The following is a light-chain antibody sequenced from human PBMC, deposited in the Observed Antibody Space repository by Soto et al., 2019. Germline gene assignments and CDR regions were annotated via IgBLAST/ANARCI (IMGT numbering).Light chain of an antibody. V-gene: IGKV1-39*01. CDR2: AAS. CDR1: QSITSH. J-gene: IGKJ4*01. Sequence: QMTQSPSSLFAPVGDRVTITCRSSQSITSHLNWYQQKVGQSPKLLIYAASTLQSGVPPRFSGSGSGTEFTLTISGLQREDFATYYCQQSHSAPLTFGGGTKVEIK. CDR3: QQSHSAPLT.